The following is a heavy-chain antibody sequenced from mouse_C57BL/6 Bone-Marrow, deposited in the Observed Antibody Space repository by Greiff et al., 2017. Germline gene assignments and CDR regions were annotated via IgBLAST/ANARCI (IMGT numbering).Heavy chain of an antibody. V-gene: IGHV1-50*01. J-gene: IGHJ3*01. CDR1: GYTFTSYW. CDR3: ARSGGFAY. Sequence: QVQLQQPGAELVKPGASVKLSCKASGYTFTSYWMQWVKQRPGQGLEWIGEIDPSDSYTNYNQKFKGKATLTVDTSSSTAYMPLSSLTSEDSAVYYCARSGGFAYWGQGTLVTVSA. CDR2: IDPSDSYT.